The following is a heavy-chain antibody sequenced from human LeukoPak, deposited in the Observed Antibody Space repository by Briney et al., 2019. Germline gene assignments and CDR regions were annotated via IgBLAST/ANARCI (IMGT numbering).Heavy chain of an antibody. CDR2: IHYSGTT. CDR1: GGSITTSY. CDR3: ARDSRGAGPDFDY. D-gene: IGHD6-19*01. J-gene: IGHJ4*02. V-gene: IGHV4-59*01. Sequence: KPSETLSLTCTVSGGSITTSYWWAWIRQPPGKGLEWIGYIHYSGTTSYNPSLETRVTISVAASRNQFSLRLSSVTAADTAVYYCARDSRGAGPDFDYWGQGTLVTASS.